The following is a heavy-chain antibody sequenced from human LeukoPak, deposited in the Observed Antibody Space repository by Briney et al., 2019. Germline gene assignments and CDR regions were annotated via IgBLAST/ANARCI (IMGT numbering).Heavy chain of an antibody. J-gene: IGHJ4*02. D-gene: IGHD4-11*01. CDR2: ISYDGSNK. V-gene: IGHV3-30*03. CDR3: ARDADDYSNYEYYFDY. Sequence: PGGSLRLSCAASGFTFSSYGMHWVRQAPGKGLEWVAVISYDGSNKYYADSVKGRFTISRDNSKNTLYLQMNSLRAEDTAVYYCARDADDYSNYEYYFDYWGQGTLVTVSS. CDR1: GFTFSSYG.